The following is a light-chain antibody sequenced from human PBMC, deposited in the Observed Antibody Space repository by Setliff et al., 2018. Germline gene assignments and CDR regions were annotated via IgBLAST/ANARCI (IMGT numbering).Light chain of an antibody. J-gene: IGLJ1*01. CDR3: SSYAGSSTLYV. V-gene: IGLV2-8*01. CDR1: SSDVGGYNY. CDR2: EVS. Sequence: QSALPQPPSASGSPGQSVTISCTGTSSDVGGYNYVSWYQQHPGKAPKLMIYEVSKRPSGVPDRFSGSKSGNTASLTVSGLQAEDEADYYCSSYAGSSTLYVFGTGTKVTVL.